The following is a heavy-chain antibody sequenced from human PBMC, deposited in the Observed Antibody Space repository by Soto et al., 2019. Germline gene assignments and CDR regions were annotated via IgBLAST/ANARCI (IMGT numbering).Heavy chain of an antibody. V-gene: IGHV3-23*01. CDR2: ISGGAGST. CDR3: AKGPGPNYDFWSAFEWFDP. D-gene: IGHD3-3*01. Sequence: GGSLRLSCVASGFTFSNYAMSWVRQAPGKGLEWVSSISGGAGSTFYADSVKGRFTISRLNSENTLYLQMNSLRVEDTALYYCAKGPGPNYDFWSAFEWFDPWGQGSLVTVSS. J-gene: IGHJ5*02. CDR1: GFTFSNYA.